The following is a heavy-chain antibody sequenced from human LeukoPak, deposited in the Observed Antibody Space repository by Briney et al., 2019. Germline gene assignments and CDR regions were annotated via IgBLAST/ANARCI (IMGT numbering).Heavy chain of an antibody. Sequence: ASVKVSCKTSGYTFTGYYMYWVRQAPGQGLEWMGWINPNSGSTNYAQKFQGRVTMTRDTSISTVYMALRSLRSDDTAVYFCARRVVPTAFSWFDPWGQGTLVTVSP. CDR1: GYTFTGYY. J-gene: IGHJ5*02. CDR2: INPNSGST. V-gene: IGHV1-2*02. D-gene: IGHD2-2*01. CDR3: ARRVVPTAFSWFDP.